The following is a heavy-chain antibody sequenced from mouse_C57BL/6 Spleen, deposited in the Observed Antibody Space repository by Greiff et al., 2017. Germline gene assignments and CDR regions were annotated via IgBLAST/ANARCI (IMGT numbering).Heavy chain of an antibody. CDR1: GYTFTSYW. CDR3: ARRGLGRAMDY. D-gene: IGHD4-1*01. CDR2: IDPSDSYT. V-gene: IGHV1-50*01. Sequence: VQLQQPGAELVKPGASVKLSCKASGYTFTSYWMQWVKQRHGQGLEWIGEIDPSDSYTNYNQKFKGKATLTVDTSSSTADMKLSSLTSEDSAVYYCARRGLGRAMDYWGQGTSVTVSS. J-gene: IGHJ4*01.